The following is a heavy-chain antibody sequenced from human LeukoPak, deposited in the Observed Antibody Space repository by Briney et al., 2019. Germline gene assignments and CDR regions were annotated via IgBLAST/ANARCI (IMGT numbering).Heavy chain of an antibody. CDR3: ARRRMYYGEFDC. V-gene: IGHV4-38-2*01. Sequence: SETLSLTCAVSGYSISSGDYWGWIRQSPGKGLEWIGSTYRSGSTYYSPSLKSRVTISVDTSKNQLSLKLSFVTAADTAVYYCARRRMYYGEFDCWGQGTLVTVSS. CDR1: GYSISSGDY. D-gene: IGHD3-10*01. CDR2: TYRSGST. J-gene: IGHJ4*02.